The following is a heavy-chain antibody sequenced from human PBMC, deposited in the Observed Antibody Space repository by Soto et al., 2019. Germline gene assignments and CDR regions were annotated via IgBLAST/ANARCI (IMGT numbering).Heavy chain of an antibody. J-gene: IGHJ5*02. CDR1: GYTFTSYG. D-gene: IGHD6-19*01. CDR2: ISAYNGNT. Sequence: ASVKVSCKASGYTFTSYGISLVRQAPGQGLEWMGWISAYNGNTNYAQKLQGRVTMTTDTSTSTAYMELRSLRSDDTAVYYCAREAGYSSGWFTNWFDPWGQGTLVTVSS. V-gene: IGHV1-18*01. CDR3: AREAGYSSGWFTNWFDP.